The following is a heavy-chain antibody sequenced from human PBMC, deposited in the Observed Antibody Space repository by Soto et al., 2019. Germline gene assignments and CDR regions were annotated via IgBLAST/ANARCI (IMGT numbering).Heavy chain of an antibody. J-gene: IGHJ1*01. CDR3: ARGDGGSGAPLGDFQH. D-gene: IGHD2-15*01. Sequence: QVQLVQSGAEVKKPGSSVKVSCKASGGTFSSYAISWVRQAPGQGLEWMGGIIPIFGTANYAQKFQGRVTITADESTNTAYMELSSLRSEDTAVYDVARGDGGSGAPLGDFQHWGQGTLVTVSS. V-gene: IGHV1-69*01. CDR1: GGTFSSYA. CDR2: IIPIFGTA.